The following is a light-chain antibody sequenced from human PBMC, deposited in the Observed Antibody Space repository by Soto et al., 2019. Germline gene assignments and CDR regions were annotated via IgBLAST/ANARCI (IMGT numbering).Light chain of an antibody. Sequence: EIVLTQSPTTLSLSPGERATLSCRASQSVSTFLAWYQQKPGQAPRLVIYDASSRATGIPVRFSGSGSGTDFTLTISSLEPEDFAVYYCQQRENWPLTFGGGTKVEIK. J-gene: IGKJ4*01. CDR2: DAS. CDR1: QSVSTF. V-gene: IGKV3-11*01. CDR3: QQRENWPLT.